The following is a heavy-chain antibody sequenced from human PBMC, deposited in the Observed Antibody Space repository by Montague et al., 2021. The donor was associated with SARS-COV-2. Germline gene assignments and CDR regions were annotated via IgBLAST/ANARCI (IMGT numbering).Heavy chain of an antibody. CDR3: ARTTTRMLYPENAFDI. D-gene: IGHD2-15*01. CDR2: TYYRSKWYH. CDR1: EDSVSSNTAT. V-gene: IGHV6-1*01. J-gene: IGHJ3*02. Sequence: CAISEDSVSSNTATWNWIRQSPSRGLEWLGRTYYRSKWYHDYAISLKSRITINPDTSKNQFPLQLSSVAPEDTAVFYCARTTTRMLYPENAFDIWGQGTMVTVSS.